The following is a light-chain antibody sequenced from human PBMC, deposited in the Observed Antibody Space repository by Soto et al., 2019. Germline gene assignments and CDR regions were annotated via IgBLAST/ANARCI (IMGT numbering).Light chain of an antibody. CDR2: CAS. V-gene: IGKV3-15*01. J-gene: IGKJ1*01. CDR3: QQYDNWPQT. Sequence: EIVMTQSPATLSVSPGERATLSCRASQSVSSDLAWYQHKPGQAPRLLIYCASSRATGIPARFIGRGSGTEFTLPIISLLSVDFAVDYCQQYDNWPQTFGQGTKVDIK. CDR1: QSVSSD.